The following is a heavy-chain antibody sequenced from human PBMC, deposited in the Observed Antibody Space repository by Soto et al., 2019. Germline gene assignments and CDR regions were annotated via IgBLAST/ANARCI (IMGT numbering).Heavy chain of an antibody. Sequence: PGESLKISCAASGFTFSSYAMHWVRQAPGKGLEWVAVISYDGSNKYYADSVKGRFTISRDNSKNTLYLQMNSLRAEDTAVYYCARDWDDSGSLRVFNWNQYYGMDVWGQGTTVNVSS. CDR1: GFTFSSYA. CDR3: ARDWDDSGSLRVFNWNQYYGMDV. D-gene: IGHD1-20*01. CDR2: ISYDGSNK. V-gene: IGHV3-30-3*01. J-gene: IGHJ6*02.